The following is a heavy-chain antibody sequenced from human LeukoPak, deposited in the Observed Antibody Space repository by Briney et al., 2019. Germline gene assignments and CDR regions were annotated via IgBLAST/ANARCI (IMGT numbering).Heavy chain of an antibody. V-gene: IGHV4-34*01. J-gene: IGHJ6*02. D-gene: IGHD3-3*01. Sequence: PSETLSLTCAVYGGSFSGYYWSWIRQPPGKGLEWIGEINHSGSTNYNPSLKSRVTISVDTSKNQFSLKLSSVTAADTAVYYCAREVGYDFWSGYFYYYGMDVWGQGTTVTVSS. CDR3: AREVGYDFWSGYFYYYGMDV. CDR2: INHSGST. CDR1: GGSFSGYY.